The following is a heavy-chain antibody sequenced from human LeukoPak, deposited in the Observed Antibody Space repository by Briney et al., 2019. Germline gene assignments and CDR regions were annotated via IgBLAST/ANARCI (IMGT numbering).Heavy chain of an antibody. CDR2: TYYRSKWYN. D-gene: IGHD6-19*01. V-gene: IGHV6-1*01. J-gene: IGHJ6*03. Sequence: SQTLSLTCAISGDSVSSNSAAWNWIRQSPSRGLEWLGRTYYRSKWYNDYAVSVQSRITINPDTSKNQFSLQLNSVTPEDTAVYYCARDGIAVATRRYYYYYMDVWGKGTTVTVSS. CDR3: ARDGIAVATRRYYYYYMDV. CDR1: GDSVSSNSAA.